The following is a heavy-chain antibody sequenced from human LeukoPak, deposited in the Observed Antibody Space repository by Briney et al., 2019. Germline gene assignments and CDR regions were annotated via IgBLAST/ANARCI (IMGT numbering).Heavy chain of an antibody. Sequence: SVKVSCKASGGTFSSYAISWVRQAPGQGLEWMERIIPILGIANYAQKFQGRVTITADKSTSTAYMELSSLRSEDTAVYYCARHIVVVTAIPAFDIWGQGTMVTVSS. J-gene: IGHJ3*02. D-gene: IGHD2-21*02. CDR1: GGTFSSYA. CDR3: ARHIVVVTAIPAFDI. CDR2: IIPILGIA. V-gene: IGHV1-69*04.